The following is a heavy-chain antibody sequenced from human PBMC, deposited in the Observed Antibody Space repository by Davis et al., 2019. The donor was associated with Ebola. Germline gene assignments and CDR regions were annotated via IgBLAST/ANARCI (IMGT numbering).Heavy chain of an antibody. J-gene: IGHJ4*02. CDR1: GFPFSSYS. CDR3: ARDPYSSGFFDY. Sequence: PGGSLRPSCAAPGFPFSSYSMNWVRQAPGKGLEWVSSISSSSSYIYYADSVKGRFTISRDNAKNSLYLQMNSLRAEDTAVYYCARDPYSSGFFDYWGQGTLVTVSS. D-gene: IGHD6-19*01. V-gene: IGHV3-21*01. CDR2: ISSSSSYI.